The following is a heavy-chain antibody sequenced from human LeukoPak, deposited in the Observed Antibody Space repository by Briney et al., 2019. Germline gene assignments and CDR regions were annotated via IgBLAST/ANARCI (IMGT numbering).Heavy chain of an antibody. CDR1: GYTFTGYY. J-gene: IGHJ4*02. CDR3: ARDFVGDYYDSSGYVI. CDR2: INPNSGGT. D-gene: IGHD3-22*01. Sequence: ASVKVSCKASGYTFTGYYMHWVRQAPGQGLEWMGWINPNSGGTNYAQKFRGRVTMTRDTSISTAYMELSRLRSDDTAVYYCARDFVGDYYDSSGYVIWGQGTLVTVSS. V-gene: IGHV1-2*02.